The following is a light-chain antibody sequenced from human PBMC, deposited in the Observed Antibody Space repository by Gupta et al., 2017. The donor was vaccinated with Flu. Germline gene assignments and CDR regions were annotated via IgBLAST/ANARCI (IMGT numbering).Light chain of an antibody. CDR2: KAS. CDR3: QQYNSYPYT. V-gene: IGKV1-5*03. CDR1: QSITNW. Sequence: DIQMNQSPSTMSASVGDTVTITCRANQSITNWLAWYQQKPGKAPKLLIYKASTLESGVPPRFSGRGAATEFTLTISSLQPDDFASYYCQQYNSYPYTFGQGTKVEI. J-gene: IGKJ2*01.